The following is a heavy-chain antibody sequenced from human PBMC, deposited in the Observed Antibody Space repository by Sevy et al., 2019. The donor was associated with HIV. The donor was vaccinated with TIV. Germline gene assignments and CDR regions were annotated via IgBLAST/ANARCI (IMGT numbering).Heavy chain of an antibody. Sequence: ASVKVSCQASGYTFIGYYIHWVRQVPGQGLEWMGRINPNSGGTNYAQKFQGRVTMTSDTSISTAYMELSRLRSDDTAVYYCACYAIDVFYIWGQGTMVTVSS. CDR1: GYTFIGYY. V-gene: IGHV1-2*06. J-gene: IGHJ3*02. D-gene: IGHD3-16*01. CDR3: ACYAIDVFYI. CDR2: INPNSGGT.